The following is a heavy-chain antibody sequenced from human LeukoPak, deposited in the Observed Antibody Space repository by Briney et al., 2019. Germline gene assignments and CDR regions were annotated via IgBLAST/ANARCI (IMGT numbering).Heavy chain of an antibody. CDR2: IKEDGSEK. Sequence: SGGSLKLSCAASGFTFSSYWMSWVRQAPGKWLELLANIKEDGSEKYCVDSVKGRFTIYRDNAKSSLYLQMKSLRAEDTAVYYCARAVASNWFDPWGQGTLVTVSS. CDR3: ARAVASNWFDP. D-gene: IGHD6-19*01. J-gene: IGHJ5*02. V-gene: IGHV3-7*01. CDR1: GFTFSSYW.